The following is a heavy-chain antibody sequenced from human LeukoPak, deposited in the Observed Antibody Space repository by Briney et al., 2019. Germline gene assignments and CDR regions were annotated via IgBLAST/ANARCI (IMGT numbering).Heavy chain of an antibody. CDR3: ARARQIVVVPAAIQYYYYMDV. V-gene: IGHV1-2*06. J-gene: IGHJ6*03. Sequence: ASVKVSCKASGYTFTGYYMHWVRQAPGQGLEWMGRINPNSSGTNYAQKFQGRVTMTRDTSISTAYMELSRLRSDDTAVYYCARARQIVVVPAAIQYYYYMDVWGKGTTVTVSS. CDR1: GYTFTGYY. D-gene: IGHD2-2*01. CDR2: INPNSSGT.